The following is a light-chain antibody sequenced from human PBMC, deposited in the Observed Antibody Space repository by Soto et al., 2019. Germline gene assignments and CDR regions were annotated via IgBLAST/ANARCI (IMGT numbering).Light chain of an antibody. J-gene: IGLJ2*01. CDR1: GSDVGGYDF. CDR2: DVS. Sequence: QSVLTQPRSVSGSPGQSVTISCTGTGSDVGGYDFVSWYQQHPGKAPELMIFDVSKRPSGVPDRFSGSKSGNTASLTIAGLQADDEADYYCCSFAGTCTVVFGGGTKLTVL. CDR3: CSFAGTCTVV. V-gene: IGLV2-11*01.